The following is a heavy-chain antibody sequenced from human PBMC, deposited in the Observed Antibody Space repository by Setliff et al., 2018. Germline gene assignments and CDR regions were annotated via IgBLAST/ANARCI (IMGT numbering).Heavy chain of an antibody. J-gene: IGHJ4*02. D-gene: IGHD1-1*01. CDR2: VFPNGAS. CDR1: GDSMSGAS. CDR3: AKGGTYRYFDF. Sequence: SETLSLTCSVSGDSMSGASIWSWIRQPPGRGLEFMGYVFPNGASKYDPSFKSRLTISVDTSKNQFSLKLTSVTAADTAFYFCAKGGTYRYFDFWGQGTLVTVS. V-gene: IGHV4-59*03.